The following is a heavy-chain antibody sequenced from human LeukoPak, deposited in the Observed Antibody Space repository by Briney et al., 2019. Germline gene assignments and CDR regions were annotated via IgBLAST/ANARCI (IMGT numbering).Heavy chain of an antibody. CDR2: LGTDGTYT. J-gene: IGHJ5*02. CDR1: GFNLRDYW. D-gene: IGHD4-11*01. V-gene: IGHV3-74*01. CDR3: VRDPSNSGNWFDL. Sequence: PGGSLRLSCAASGFNLRDYWMHWVRLAPGKGLVWVSRLGTDGTYTNYADSVTGRFSISRDNAKNTLYLQMDSLRAEDTSFYYCVRDPSNSGNWFDLWGQGTLVTVSS.